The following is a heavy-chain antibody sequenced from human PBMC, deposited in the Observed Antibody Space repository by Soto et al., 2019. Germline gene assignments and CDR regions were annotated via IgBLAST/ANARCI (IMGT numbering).Heavy chain of an antibody. Sequence: SETLSLTCTVSGGSISSYYWSWIRQPPGKGLEWIGYIYYSGSTNYNPSLKSRVTISVDTSKNQFSLKLSSVTAADTAVYYCARLPGYWGQGTLVTVSS. CDR1: GGSISSYY. J-gene: IGHJ4*02. V-gene: IGHV4-59*08. CDR3: ARLPGY. CDR2: IYYSGST.